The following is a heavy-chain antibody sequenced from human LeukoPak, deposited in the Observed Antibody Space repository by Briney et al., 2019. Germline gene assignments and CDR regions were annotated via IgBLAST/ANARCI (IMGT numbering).Heavy chain of an antibody. CDR3: ATLTGGDDAFDI. CDR1: GGSIDTSDYY. D-gene: IGHD4-23*01. CDR2: IFYTGST. V-gene: IGHV4-61*08. Sequence: SETLSLTCTISGGSIDTSDYYWSWIRQPPGKGLEWIGYIFYTGSTNYNPSLKSRVTISVLTSKNRFSLKLSSVTAADTAVYYCATLTGGDDAFDIWGQGTMVTVSS. J-gene: IGHJ3*02.